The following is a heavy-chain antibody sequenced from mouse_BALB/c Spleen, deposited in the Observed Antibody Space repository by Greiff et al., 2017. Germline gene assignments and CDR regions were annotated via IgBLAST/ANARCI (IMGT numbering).Heavy chain of an antibody. V-gene: IGHV1S81*02. D-gene: IGHD2-1*01. CDR2: INPSNGGT. CDR3: TRSGGNYVLLFDY. Sequence: QVQLQQSGAELVKPGASVKLSCKASGYTFTSYYMYWVKQRPGQGLEWIGEINPSNGGTNFNEKFKSKATLTVDKSSSTAYMQLSSLTSEDSAVYYCTRSGGNYVLLFDYWGQGTTLTVSS. CDR1: GYTFTSYY. J-gene: IGHJ2*01.